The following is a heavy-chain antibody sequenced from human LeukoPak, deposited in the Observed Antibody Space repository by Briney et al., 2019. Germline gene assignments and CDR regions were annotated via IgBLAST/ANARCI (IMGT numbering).Heavy chain of an antibody. Sequence: PSETLSLTCSVSGGSITRSSYYWGWIRQPPGKGLEWIGSIYYTGSTNYNPSLKSRVTISVDTSKNQFSLKLSSVTAADTAVYYCAIVGATSDYWGQGTLVTVSS. D-gene: IGHD1-26*01. CDR3: AIVGATSDY. CDR2: IYYTGST. CDR1: GGSITRSSYY. J-gene: IGHJ4*02. V-gene: IGHV4-39*07.